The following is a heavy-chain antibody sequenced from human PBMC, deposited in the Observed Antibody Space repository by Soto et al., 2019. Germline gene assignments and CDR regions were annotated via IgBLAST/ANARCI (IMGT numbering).Heavy chain of an antibody. CDR2: IYYSGST. Sequence: PSESLSLTCTVSGGTISSSSYYWGWIRQPPGKGLEWIGSIYYSGSTYYNPSLKSRVTISVDTSKNQFSLKLSSVTAADTAVYYCARAPGIAAAGTLYYYGMDVWGQGTTVTVSS. V-gene: IGHV4-39*01. J-gene: IGHJ6*02. CDR3: ARAPGIAAAGTLYYYGMDV. D-gene: IGHD6-13*01. CDR1: GGTISSSSYY.